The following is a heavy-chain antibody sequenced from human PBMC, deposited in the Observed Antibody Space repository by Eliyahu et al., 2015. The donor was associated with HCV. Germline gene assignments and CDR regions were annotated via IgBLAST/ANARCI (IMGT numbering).Heavy chain of an antibody. V-gene: IGHV4-39*01. J-gene: IGHJ5*02. D-gene: IGHD5-18*01. CDR3: ARQGPRGYSYGPNWFDP. CDR2: IYYSGST. Sequence: LSLTCTVSGGSISSSSYYWGWIRQPPGKGLEWIGSIYYSGSTYYNPSLKSRVTISVDTSKNQFSLKLSSVTAADTAVYYCARQGPRGYSYGPNWFDPWGQGTLVTVSS. CDR1: GGSISSSSYY.